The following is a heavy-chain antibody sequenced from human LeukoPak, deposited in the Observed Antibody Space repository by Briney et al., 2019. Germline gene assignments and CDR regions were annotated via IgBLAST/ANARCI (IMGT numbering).Heavy chain of an antibody. CDR3: ARHFTYSYDTSGYPQDIFDI. V-gene: IGHV4-59*08. Sequence: SETLSLTCTVSYGSISGYYWSWIRQSPGKGLVWIGYIYYSGSTNYNPSLKSRVSISIDMPKNQFSLKLSSVTAADTALYYCARHFTYSYDTSGYPQDIFDIWGQGTMVTVSS. CDR1: YGSISGYY. D-gene: IGHD3-22*01. CDR2: IYYSGST. J-gene: IGHJ3*02.